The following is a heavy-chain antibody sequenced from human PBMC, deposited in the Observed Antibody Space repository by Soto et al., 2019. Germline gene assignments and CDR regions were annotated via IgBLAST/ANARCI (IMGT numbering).Heavy chain of an antibody. V-gene: IGHV3-23*01. J-gene: IGHJ5*02. CDR2: ISGTGVPT. CDR3: AKSFCSSSSCFFLWVDP. CDR1: GFTFSDDA. D-gene: IGHD2-2*01. Sequence: EVQLLESGGGLVQPGGSLRLSCAASGFTFSDDAMSWVRPAPGKGLECLSLISGTGVPTLYAGSVKGRFSVSRDNSKNTLFLEMNDLRVDDTAIYYCAKSFCSSSSCFFLWVDPWGPGTLVTVSS.